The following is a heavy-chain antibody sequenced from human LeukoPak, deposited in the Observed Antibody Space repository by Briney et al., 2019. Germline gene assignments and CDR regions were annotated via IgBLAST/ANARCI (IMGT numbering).Heavy chain of an antibody. CDR3: ARDRAYSYGLYYFDY. Sequence: GRSLRLSCAASGFTFSSYAMHWVRQAPGKGLEWVAVISYDGSNKYYADSVKGRFTISRDNFKNTLYLQMNSLRAEDTAVYYCARDRAYSYGLYYFDYWGQGTLVTVSS. CDR2: ISYDGSNK. J-gene: IGHJ4*02. V-gene: IGHV3-30*04. D-gene: IGHD5-18*01. CDR1: GFTFSSYA.